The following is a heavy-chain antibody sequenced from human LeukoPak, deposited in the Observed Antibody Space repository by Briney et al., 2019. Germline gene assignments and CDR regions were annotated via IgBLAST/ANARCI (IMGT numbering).Heavy chain of an antibody. V-gene: IGHV3-11*04. J-gene: IGHJ6*03. CDR2: ISSSGSTI. D-gene: IGHD6-6*01. CDR3: ARDRKQLVSSYYMDV. CDR1: GFTFSNYA. Sequence: PGGSLRLSCAASGFTFSNYAMSWVRQAPGKGLEWVSYISSSGSTIYYADSVKGRFTISRDNAKNSLYLQMNSLRAEDTAVYYCARDRKQLVSSYYMDVWGKGTTVTVSS.